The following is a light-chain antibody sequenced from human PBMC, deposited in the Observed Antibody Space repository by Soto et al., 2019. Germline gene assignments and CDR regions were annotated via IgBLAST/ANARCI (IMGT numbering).Light chain of an antibody. J-gene: IGLJ1*01. CDR3: SSFTTDSTSV. Sequence: QSALTQSASVSGSPGQSITIPCTGTSSDVGGYGYVSWYQQHPAKAPKLVIYEVSNRPSGVSTRFSGSKSGNTASLTISGLQADDEADYYCSSFTTDSTSVFGGGTKVTVL. CDR1: SSDVGGYGY. CDR2: EVS. V-gene: IGLV2-14*01.